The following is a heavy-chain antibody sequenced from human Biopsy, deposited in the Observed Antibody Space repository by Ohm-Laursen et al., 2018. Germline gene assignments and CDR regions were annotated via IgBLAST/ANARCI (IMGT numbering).Heavy chain of an antibody. J-gene: IGHJ2*01. D-gene: IGHD4-11*01. CDR1: GFTFTSYA. CDR2: ISYDGSGE. Sequence: SLRLSCAASGFTFTSYAMHWVRQAPGKGLEWVAVISYDGSGEYYADSLQGRFIISRDNPKNTMDLQMNSLRAEDTAVYFCARDGKRWDYSTYFSWHFDLWGRGTLVTVSS. V-gene: IGHV3-30*03. CDR3: ARDGKRWDYSTYFSWHFDL.